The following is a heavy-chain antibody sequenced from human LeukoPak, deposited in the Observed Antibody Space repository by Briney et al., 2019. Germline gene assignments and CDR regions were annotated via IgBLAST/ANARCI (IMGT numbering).Heavy chain of an antibody. CDR1: GFTFSSYW. Sequence: GGSLRLSCAASGFTFSSYWMHWVRQAPGKGLVWVSRISNDGTTTSYADSVKGRFTISRDNAKNPLYLQMNSLRAEDTAVYYCAREGRDYWYFDLWGRGTLVTVSS. D-gene: IGHD2-15*01. V-gene: IGHV3-74*01. CDR3: AREGRDYWYFDL. CDR2: ISNDGTTT. J-gene: IGHJ2*01.